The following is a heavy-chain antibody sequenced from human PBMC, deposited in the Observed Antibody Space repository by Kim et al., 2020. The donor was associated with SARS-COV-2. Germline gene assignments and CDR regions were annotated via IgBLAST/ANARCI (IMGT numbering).Heavy chain of an antibody. CDR3: LVVITDMDFDY. V-gene: IGHV4-39*01. Sequence: SETLSLTCTVSGGSISSSSYYWGWIRQPPGKGLEWIGSIYYSGSTYYNPSLKSRVTISVDTSKNQFSLKLSSVTAADTAVYYCLVVITDMDFDYWGQGTLVTVSS. CDR2: IYYSGST. J-gene: IGHJ4*02. CDR1: GGSISSSSYY. D-gene: IGHD3-22*01.